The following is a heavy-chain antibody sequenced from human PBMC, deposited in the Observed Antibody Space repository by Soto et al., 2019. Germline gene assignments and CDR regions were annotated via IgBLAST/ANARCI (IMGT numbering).Heavy chain of an antibody. J-gene: IGHJ5*02. CDR2: ISAYNGNT. CDR3: ARGLAAAAGIGWFDP. V-gene: IGHV1-18*01. Sequence: QVQRVQSGAEVKKPGASVKVSCKASGYTFTSYGISWVRQAPGQGLEWMGWISAYNGNTNYAQKLQGRVTMTTDTSMSTAYMELRSLRSEDTAVYYCARGLAAAAGIGWFDPWGQGTLVTVSS. D-gene: IGHD6-13*01. CDR1: GYTFTSYG.